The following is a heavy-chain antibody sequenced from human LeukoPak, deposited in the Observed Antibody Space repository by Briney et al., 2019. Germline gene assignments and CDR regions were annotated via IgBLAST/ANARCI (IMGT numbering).Heavy chain of an antibody. V-gene: IGHV3-15*01. CDR3: TTDLYCSSTSCYFGYYYYMDV. Sequence: GGSLRLSCAASGFTFSNAWMSWVRQAPGKGLEWFGRIKSKTDGGTTDYAAPVKGRFTISRDDSKNTLYLQMNSLKTEDTAVYYCTTDLYCSSTSCYFGYYYYMDVWGKGTTVTASS. D-gene: IGHD2-2*01. CDR1: GFTFSNAW. J-gene: IGHJ6*03. CDR2: IKSKTDGGTT.